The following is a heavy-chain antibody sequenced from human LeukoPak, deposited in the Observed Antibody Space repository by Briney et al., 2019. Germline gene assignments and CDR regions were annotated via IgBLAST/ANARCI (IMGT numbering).Heavy chain of an antibody. CDR1: GYSISSGYY. CDR3: ARDLDYYDSSGYYYNSAFDT. V-gene: IGHV4-38-2*02. CDR2: IYHSGST. J-gene: IGHJ3*02. Sequence: SETLSLTCTVSGYSISSGYYWGWIRQPPGKGLEWIGSIYHSGSTYYNPSLKSRVTISVDTSKNQFSLKLSSVTAADTAVHYCARDLDYYDSSGYYYNSAFDTWGQGTMVTVSS. D-gene: IGHD3-22*01.